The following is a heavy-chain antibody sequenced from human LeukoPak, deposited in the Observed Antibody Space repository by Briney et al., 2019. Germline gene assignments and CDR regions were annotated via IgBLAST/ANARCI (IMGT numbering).Heavy chain of an antibody. Sequence: PSQTLSLTCTVSGGSTSSGGYYWSWIRQHPGKGLEWIGYIYYSGSTYYNPSLKSRVTISVDTSKNQFSLKLSSVTAADTAVYYCARGEEVVLGFDYWGQGTLVTVSS. D-gene: IGHD3-22*01. V-gene: IGHV4-31*03. J-gene: IGHJ4*02. CDR1: GGSTSSGGYY. CDR3: ARGEEVVLGFDY. CDR2: IYYSGST.